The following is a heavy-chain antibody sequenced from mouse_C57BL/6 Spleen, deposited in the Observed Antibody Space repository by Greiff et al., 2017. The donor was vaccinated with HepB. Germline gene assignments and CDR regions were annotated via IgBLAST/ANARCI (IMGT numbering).Heavy chain of an antibody. J-gene: IGHJ2*01. V-gene: IGHV1-4*01. Sequence: VKLMESGAELARPGASVKMSCKASGYTFTSYTMHWVKQRPGQGLEWIGYINPSSGYTKYNQKFKDKATLTADKSSSTAYMQLSSLTSEDSAVYYCARGKSGDYWGQGTTLTVSS. CDR2: INPSSGYT. CDR3: ARGKSGDY. CDR1: GYTFTSYT.